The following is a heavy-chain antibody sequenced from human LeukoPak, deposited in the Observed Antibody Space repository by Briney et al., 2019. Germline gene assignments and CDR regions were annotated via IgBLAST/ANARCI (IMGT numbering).Heavy chain of an antibody. V-gene: IGHV3-30-3*01. CDR3: ARVNINNWHSCAY. Sequence: PGGSLRLSCAASGFTFSSYAMHWVRQAPGKGLEWVAVISYDGSNKYYADSVKGRFTISRDNSQNTLYLQMNILSAGDRDVDYCARVNINNWHSCAYWGQGTLVAVSS. J-gene: IGHJ4*02. CDR1: GFTFSSYA. CDR2: ISYDGSNK. D-gene: IGHD1-1*01.